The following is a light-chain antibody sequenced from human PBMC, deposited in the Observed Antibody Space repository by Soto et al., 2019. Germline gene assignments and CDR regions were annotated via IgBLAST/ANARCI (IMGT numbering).Light chain of an antibody. V-gene: IGLV1-47*01. CDR3: AAWDDSLSGLVL. J-gene: IGLJ2*01. CDR1: SSNIGSNY. Sequence: QSVLTQPPSASGTPGQRVTISCSGSSSNIGSNYVSWYQQLPGTAPKLLIDRNNQRPSGVPDRFSGSKSGTSASLAISGLRSEDEADYYCAAWDDSLSGLVLFGGGTQLTVL. CDR2: RNN.